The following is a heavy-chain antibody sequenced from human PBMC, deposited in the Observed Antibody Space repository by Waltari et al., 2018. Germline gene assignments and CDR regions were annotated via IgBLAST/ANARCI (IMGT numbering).Heavy chain of an antibody. Sequence: EVQLVESGGGLAQPGGSLRLSCAASGLSFRNYWMTWVRQASGKGPEWVAKIKEDGSGKYSMDSVKGRFTISRDNAKNSLYLQMNNRGVEDTAVYYCTRGGLDSSWYWRDWGQGTLVTVSS. V-gene: IGHV3-7*01. J-gene: IGHJ4*02. CDR2: IKEDGSGK. D-gene: IGHD6-13*01. CDR3: TRGGLDSSWYWRD. CDR1: GLSFRNYW.